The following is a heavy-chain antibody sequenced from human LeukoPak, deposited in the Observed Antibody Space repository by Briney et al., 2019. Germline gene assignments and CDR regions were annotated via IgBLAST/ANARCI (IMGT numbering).Heavy chain of an antibody. CDR1: GYSFTSYW. Sequence: GESLKISRKGSGYSFTSYWIGWVRQMPGKGLEWMGIIYPGDSDTRYSPSFQGQVTISADKSISTAYLQWSSLKASDTAMYYCARQFRSSGWYPGYYYYYGMDVWGQGATVTVSS. J-gene: IGHJ6*02. V-gene: IGHV5-51*01. D-gene: IGHD6-19*01. CDR3: ARQFRSSGWYPGYYYYYGMDV. CDR2: IYPGDSDT.